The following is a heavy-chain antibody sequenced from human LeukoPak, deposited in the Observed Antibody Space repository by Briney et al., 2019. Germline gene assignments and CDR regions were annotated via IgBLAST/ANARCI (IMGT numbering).Heavy chain of an antibody. D-gene: IGHD6-13*01. Sequence: ASVKVSCKASGYTFTCYYMHWVRQAPGQGLEWMGIINPSGGSTSYAQKFQGRVTMTRDTSTSTVYMELSSLRSEDTAVYYCARDGRNPSTHSSSWIYFDYWGQGTLVTVSS. V-gene: IGHV1-46*01. CDR2: INPSGGST. CDR3: ARDGRNPSTHSSSWIYFDY. CDR1: GYTFTCYY. J-gene: IGHJ4*02.